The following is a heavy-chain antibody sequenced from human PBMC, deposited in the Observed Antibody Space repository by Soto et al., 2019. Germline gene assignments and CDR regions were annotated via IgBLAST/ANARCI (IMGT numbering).Heavy chain of an antibody. CDR3: AKDGDYGGNDY. J-gene: IGHJ4*02. Sequence: PGGSLRLSCAASGLTFSSYGMHWVRQAPGKGLEWVAVISYDGSNKYYADSVKGRFTISRDNSKNTLYLQMNSLRAEDTAVYYCAKDGDYGGNDYWGQGTLVTVSS. CDR1: GLTFSSYG. D-gene: IGHD4-17*01. CDR2: ISYDGSNK. V-gene: IGHV3-30*18.